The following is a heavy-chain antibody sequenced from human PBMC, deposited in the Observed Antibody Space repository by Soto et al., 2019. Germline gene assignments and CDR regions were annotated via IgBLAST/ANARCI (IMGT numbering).Heavy chain of an antibody. V-gene: IGHV2-5*01. CDR2: IYWNDDK. D-gene: IGHD6-19*01. Sequence: GPTLVNPTQTLTLTCIFSGFSLITSGVGVGWIRQPPGKALEWLGFIYWNDDKRYSPSLKSRLTITKDTSKNQVVLTMTNMDPVDTATYYCAKSGSSGWYGWFDPWGQGTLVTV. CDR1: GFSLITSGVG. CDR3: AKSGSSGWYGWFDP. J-gene: IGHJ5*02.